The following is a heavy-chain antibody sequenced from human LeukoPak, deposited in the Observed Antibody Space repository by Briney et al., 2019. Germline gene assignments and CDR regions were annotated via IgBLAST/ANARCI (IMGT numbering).Heavy chain of an antibody. J-gene: IGHJ2*01. D-gene: IGHD6-19*01. CDR1: GFTFSSYA. Sequence: GGSLRLSCAASGFTFSSYALTWVRQAPGKGLECVSYISSTDTTFYADSVKGRFTISRDNSRGTLYLQMNSLRAEDTAVYYCAKDGPSVTGTGWYFDLWGRGTLVAVSS. CDR3: AKDGPSVTGTGWYFDL. V-gene: IGHV3-23*01. CDR2: ISSTDTT.